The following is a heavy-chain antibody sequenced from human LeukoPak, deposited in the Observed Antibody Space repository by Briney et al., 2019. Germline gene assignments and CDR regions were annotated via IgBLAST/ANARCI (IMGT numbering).Heavy chain of an antibody. V-gene: IGHV4-39*07. J-gene: IGHJ4*02. CDR3: ARETRSGWYEGDY. Sequence: SETLSLTCTVSGGSISSSSYYWGWIRQPPGKGLEWIGSIYYSGSTYYNPSLKSRVTISADTSKNQFSLKLSSVTAADTAVYYCARETRSGWYEGDYWGQGTLVTVSS. CDR2: IYYSGST. CDR1: GGSISSSSYY. D-gene: IGHD6-19*01.